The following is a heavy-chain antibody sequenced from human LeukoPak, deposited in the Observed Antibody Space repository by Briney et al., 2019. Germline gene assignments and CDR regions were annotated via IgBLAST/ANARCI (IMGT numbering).Heavy chain of an antibody. D-gene: IGHD4-17*01. V-gene: IGHV1-8*01. Sequence: ASVKVSCRASGYPFSSYDINWVRQAPGQGLEWMGWMNTDSGNIAYAQNFQGRVTITRDTSVTTAYMELTNLRSADTAVYYCARVNGDYGFDYWGQGTLVTVSS. CDR2: MNTDSGNI. CDR3: ARVNGDYGFDY. CDR1: GYPFSSYD. J-gene: IGHJ4*02.